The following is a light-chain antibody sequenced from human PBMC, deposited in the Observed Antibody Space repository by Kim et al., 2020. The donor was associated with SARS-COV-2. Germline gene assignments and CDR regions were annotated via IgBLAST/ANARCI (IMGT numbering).Light chain of an antibody. CDR2: STS. CDR1: EGLSWY. V-gene: IGKV1-9*01. Sequence: ACLGNGVTITCDASEGLSWYLAWYQQKPGKAPRLLIHSTSTLQRGVPSRFGATGTGTEFALTISGLHPDDFGTYYCQQLRTYPYTFGQGTRLEI. J-gene: IGKJ2*01. CDR3: QQLRTYPYT.